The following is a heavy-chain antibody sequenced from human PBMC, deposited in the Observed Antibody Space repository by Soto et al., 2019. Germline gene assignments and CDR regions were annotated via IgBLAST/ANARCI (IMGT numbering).Heavy chain of an antibody. CDR2: IKSKTDGGTT. CDR1: GFTFSNAW. D-gene: IGHD3-22*01. CDR3: TTDRRDPLHDSSGYYYYFDY. J-gene: IGHJ4*02. Sequence: GGSLRLSCAASGFTFSNAWMSWVRQAPGKGLEWVGRIKSKTDGGTTDYAAPVKCRFTISRDESKITLYLQMNSLKTEDTAVYYCTTDRRDPLHDSSGYYYYFDYWGQGTLVTVSS. V-gene: IGHV3-15*01.